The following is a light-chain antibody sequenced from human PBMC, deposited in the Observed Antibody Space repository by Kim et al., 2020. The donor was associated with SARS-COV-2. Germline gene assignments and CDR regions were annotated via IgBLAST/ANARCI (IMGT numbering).Light chain of an antibody. CDR2: GAS. V-gene: IGKV3-15*01. J-gene: IGKJ1*01. Sequence: EIVMTQSPATLSVFPGERATLSCRASESVRSNLSGYQQKPSQPPRHLIDGASTRAAAIPASFSGSGSGTEFTLPISSLQYEDSAVYYCQHHHNWPPWTFGQGTKVDIK. CDR3: QHHHNWPPWT. CDR1: ESVRSN.